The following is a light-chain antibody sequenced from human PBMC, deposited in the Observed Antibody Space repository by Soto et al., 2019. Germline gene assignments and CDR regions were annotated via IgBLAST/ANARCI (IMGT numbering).Light chain of an antibody. CDR2: GIS. V-gene: IGKV3D-15*01. CDR1: QSVNSN. Sequence: DIVMTQSPATLSVSPGDRAPLSCRASQSVNSNYLAWYQQKPGQAPRLLIYGISKRATDIPDRFSGSGSGTDFTLTISSLQSEDFAVYYCQHYNNWPSFGQGTNVDIK. J-gene: IGKJ1*01. CDR3: QHYNNWPS.